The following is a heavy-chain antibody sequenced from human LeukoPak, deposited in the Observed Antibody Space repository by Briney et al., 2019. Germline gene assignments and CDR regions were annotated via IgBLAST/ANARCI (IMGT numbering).Heavy chain of an antibody. J-gene: IGHJ4*02. CDR3: ARTLRNGAFNVGFDY. CDR2: IYHSGST. Sequence: PSETLSLTCTVSGYSISSGYYWGWIRQPPGKGLEWIGSIYHSGSTYYNPSLKSRVTISVDTSKNQFSLKLSSVTAADTAVYYCARTLRNGAFNVGFDYWGQGTLVTVSS. V-gene: IGHV4-38-2*02. CDR1: GYSISSGYY. D-gene: IGHD2-8*01.